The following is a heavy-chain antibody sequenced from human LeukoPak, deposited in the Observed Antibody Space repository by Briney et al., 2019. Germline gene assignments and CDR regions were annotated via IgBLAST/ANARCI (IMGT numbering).Heavy chain of an antibody. D-gene: IGHD3-22*01. CDR2: INHSGST. CDR3: ARGTRRHYDGSGYYYGEFDY. Sequence: SETLSLTCAVYGGSFSGYYWSWIRQPPGKGLEWIGEINHSGSTNYNPSLKSRVTISVDTSKNQFSLKLSSVTAADTAVYYCARGTRRHYDGSGYYYGEFDYWGQGILVTVSS. V-gene: IGHV4-34*01. CDR1: GGSFSGYY. J-gene: IGHJ4*02.